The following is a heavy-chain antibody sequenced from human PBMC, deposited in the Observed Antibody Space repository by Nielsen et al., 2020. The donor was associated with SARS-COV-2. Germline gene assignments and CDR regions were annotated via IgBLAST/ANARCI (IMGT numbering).Heavy chain of an antibody. D-gene: IGHD3-3*01. Sequence: GGSLRLSCTASGFIFSSYAMSWVRQAPGKGLEWVSGISGSGGKTHYADSVKGRFTISRDNSKNTLYLQMNSLRAEDTAVYYCAKDGTYYDFWSGYLDQRYYYYYYMDVWGKGTTVTVSS. CDR1: GFIFSSYA. CDR2: ISGSGGKT. CDR3: AKDGTYYDFWSGYLDQRYYYYYYMDV. J-gene: IGHJ6*03. V-gene: IGHV3-23*01.